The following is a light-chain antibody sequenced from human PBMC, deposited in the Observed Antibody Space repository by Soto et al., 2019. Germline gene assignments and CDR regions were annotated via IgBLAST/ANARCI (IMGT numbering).Light chain of an antibody. V-gene: IGKV3-20*01. CDR2: GAS. CDR3: QQYGSSPRT. J-gene: IGKJ1*01. Sequence: EIVLTQSPDTLSLSPGERVTLSCRASQTVSSNSLAWYQQKPGQAPRLLIYGASSKATGIPDRFSGSGSGTDFTLTISRLEPEDLAVYSCQQYGSSPRTFGQGTKVEIK. CDR1: QTVSSNS.